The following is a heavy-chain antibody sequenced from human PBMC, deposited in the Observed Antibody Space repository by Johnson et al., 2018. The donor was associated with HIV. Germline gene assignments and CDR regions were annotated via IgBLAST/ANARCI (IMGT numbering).Heavy chain of an antibody. CDR2: TWFDGSKK. J-gene: IGHJ3*02. D-gene: IGHD2-2*01. Sequence: VQLVESGGGVVQPGRSLRLSCAASGFTFSNYGIHWVRQAPGKGLEWVASTWFDGSKKYSSDSVRGRFIISRDNSKNTLYLQMNSRRAEDKALYICARVAVSTAAGGVPLDIWGPGTMVTVSA. CDR1: GFTFSNYG. V-gene: IGHV3-33*03. CDR3: ARVAVSTAAGGVPLDI.